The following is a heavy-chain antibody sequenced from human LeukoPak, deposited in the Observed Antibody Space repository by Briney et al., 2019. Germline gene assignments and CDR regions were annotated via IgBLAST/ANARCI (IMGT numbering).Heavy chain of an antibody. CDR1: GFTFSSYW. D-gene: IGHD3-16*02. Sequence: GGSLRLSCAASGFTFSSYWMSWVRQAPGKGLEWVADIKQDGSEEYYVDSVKGRFTISRDNAKNSLYLQMNSLRAEDTAVYYCAREMADYVWGSYRGPVHFDYWGQGTLVTVSS. CDR3: AREMADYVWGSYRGPVHFDY. J-gene: IGHJ4*02. CDR2: IKQDGSEE. V-gene: IGHV3-7*05.